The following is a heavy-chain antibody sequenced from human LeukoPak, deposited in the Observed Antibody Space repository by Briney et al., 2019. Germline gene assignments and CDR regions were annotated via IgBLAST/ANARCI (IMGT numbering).Heavy chain of an antibody. Sequence: SETLSLTCTVSGGSISSSSYYWGWIRQPPGKGLEWIGSFYYSGNTYYNPSLKSRVTISVDTSKNQFSLKLSSVTAADTAVYYCTRQGSLGTSGYDYWGQGTLVTVSS. CDR2: FYYSGNT. J-gene: IGHJ4*02. CDR1: GGSISSSSYY. CDR3: TRQGSLGTSGYDY. D-gene: IGHD1-7*01. V-gene: IGHV4-39*01.